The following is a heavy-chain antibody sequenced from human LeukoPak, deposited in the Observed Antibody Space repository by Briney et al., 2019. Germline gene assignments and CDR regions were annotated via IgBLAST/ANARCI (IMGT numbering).Heavy chain of an antibody. J-gene: IGHJ3*02. CDR2: INHSGST. D-gene: IGHD5/OR15-5a*01. CDR1: GGSISSSSYY. CDR3: AMSPGTFNI. V-gene: IGHV4-39*07. Sequence: PSETLSLTCTVSGGSISSSSYYWGWIRQPPGKGLEWIGEINHSGSTKYNPSLKSRVTISIDTSKNQFSLKLSSVTAADTAMYFCAMSPGTFNIWGQGTMVTVSS.